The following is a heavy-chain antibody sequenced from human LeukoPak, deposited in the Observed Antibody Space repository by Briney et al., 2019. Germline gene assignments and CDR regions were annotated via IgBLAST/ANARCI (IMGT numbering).Heavy chain of an antibody. CDR1: GFTFSSYG. D-gene: IGHD3-16*01. CDR3: AKSNRQISARWGALDYYYYYMDV. CDR2: IRYDGSNK. J-gene: IGHJ6*03. V-gene: IGHV3-30*02. Sequence: GGSLRLSCAASGFTFSSYGMHWVRQAPCKGLEWVAFIRYDGSNKYYADSVKGRFTISRDNSKNTLYLQMNSLRAEDTAVYYCAKSNRQISARWGALDYYYYYMDVWGKGTTVTVSS.